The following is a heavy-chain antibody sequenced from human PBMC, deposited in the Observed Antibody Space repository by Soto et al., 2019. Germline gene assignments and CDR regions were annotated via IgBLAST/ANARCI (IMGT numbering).Heavy chain of an antibody. CDR3: ARDPYYDFWSGYYPLYYYGMDV. Sequence: PGGSLRLSCAASGFTFSSYWMIWVRQAPGKGLEWVANIKQDGSEKYYVDSVKGRFTISRDNAKNSLYLQMNSLRAEDTAVYYCARDPYYDFWSGYYPLYYYGMDVWGQGTTVTVSS. CDR2: IKQDGSEK. D-gene: IGHD3-3*01. V-gene: IGHV3-7*05. J-gene: IGHJ6*02. CDR1: GFTFSSYW.